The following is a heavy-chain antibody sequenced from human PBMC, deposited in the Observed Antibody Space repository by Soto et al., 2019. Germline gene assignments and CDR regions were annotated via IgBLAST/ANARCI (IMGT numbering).Heavy chain of an antibody. CDR3: VIDDAARGVGEFDY. V-gene: IGHV1-18*04. CDR2: ISAYNGNT. Sequence: ASVNVSCKASGYTFTSYGISWVRQAPGQGLEWMGWISAYNGNTNYAQKLQGRVTMTTDTSTSTAYMELRSLKTEDTAVYYCVIDDAARGVGEFDYWGQGSLVTVSS. CDR1: GYTFTSYG. D-gene: IGHD3-10*01. J-gene: IGHJ4*02.